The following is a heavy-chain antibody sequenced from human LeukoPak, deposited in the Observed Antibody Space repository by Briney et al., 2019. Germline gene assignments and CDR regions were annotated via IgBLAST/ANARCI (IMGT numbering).Heavy chain of an antibody. CDR3: ARHVFYSSGWYDYYYYYMDV. J-gene: IGHJ6*03. D-gene: IGHD6-19*01. Sequence: PSETLSLTCAVYGGSFSGYYWSWIRQPPGKGLEWIGEINHSGSTNYNPSLKSRVTISVDTSKNQFSLKLSSVTAADTAVYYCARHVFYSSGWYDYYYYYMDVWGKGTTVTISS. V-gene: IGHV4-34*01. CDR2: INHSGST. CDR1: GGSFSGYY.